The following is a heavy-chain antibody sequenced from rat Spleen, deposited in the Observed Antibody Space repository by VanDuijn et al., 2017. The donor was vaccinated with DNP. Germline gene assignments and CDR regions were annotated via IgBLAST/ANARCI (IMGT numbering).Heavy chain of an antibody. CDR1: GVSLTSNT. V-gene: IGHV2-6*01. Sequence: QVQLKESGPGLVQPSQTLSLTCTVSGVSLTSNTVAWVRQPPGKGLEWIAAVSSGGSTYYNSALKPRLSISRDTSKSQVFLKMNSLQTEDTAMYFWARSDYHDGSHYYGYFDYWGQGVLVTVSS. CDR2: VSSGGST. D-gene: IGHD1-12*02. CDR3: ARSDYHDGSHYYGYFDY. J-gene: IGHJ2*01.